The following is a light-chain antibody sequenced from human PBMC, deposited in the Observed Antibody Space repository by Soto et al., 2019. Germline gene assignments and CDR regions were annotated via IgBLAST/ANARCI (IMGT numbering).Light chain of an antibody. J-gene: IGKJ2*01. CDR2: GAS. CDR1: QSISTY. Sequence: DIQMTQSPFSLSASVGDRVTITCRASQSISTYVNWYQQKAAKAPKLLIYGASRLQSEVPSRFVGSGSDTEFTLTITSLQPEDFATYYCQQSHGIPYTFGQGTKLEIK. CDR3: QQSHGIPYT. V-gene: IGKV1-39*01.